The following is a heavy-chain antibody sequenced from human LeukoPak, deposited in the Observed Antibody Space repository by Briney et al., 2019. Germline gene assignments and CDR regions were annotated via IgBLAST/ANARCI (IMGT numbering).Heavy chain of an antibody. V-gene: IGHV3-7*01. CDR1: GFTFSSFL. J-gene: IGHJ4*02. CDR3: ARDGYNYVLDC. D-gene: IGHD5-24*01. Sequence: GGSLRLSCTTYGFTFSSFLMSWVRQAPGKGLEWVANIKQDGSEKYYVESVKGRFTISRDNAKNSLSLQMDSLRADDTAVYYCARDGYNYVLDCWGQGTLVTVSS. CDR2: IKQDGSEK.